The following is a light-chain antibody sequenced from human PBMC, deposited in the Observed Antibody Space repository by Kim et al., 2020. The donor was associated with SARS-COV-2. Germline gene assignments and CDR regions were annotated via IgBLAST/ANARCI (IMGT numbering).Light chain of an antibody. CDR3: QQYGSSPYT. CDR1: QSVSSNY. Sequence: EIVLTQSPGTLSLSPGERATLSCRASQSVSSNYLAWYQQKPGQAPRLLIYGASSGATGIPDRFSGSGSGTDFTLTISRLEPEDFAVYYCQQYGSSPYTFCQGTKLEI. J-gene: IGKJ2*01. CDR2: GAS. V-gene: IGKV3-20*01.